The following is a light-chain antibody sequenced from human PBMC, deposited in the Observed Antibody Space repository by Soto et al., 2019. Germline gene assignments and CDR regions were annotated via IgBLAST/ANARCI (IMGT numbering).Light chain of an antibody. V-gene: IGKV1-12*01. CDR3: QQANSFPLT. J-gene: IGKJ4*01. CDR2: TAS. CDR1: QGMRSL. Sequence: DIQMTQSPSSVSASVGDRVTITCRASQGMRSLLAWYQQKPGKAPNLLIHTASSLQSGVPSRFSGSASGTDFTLTISSLQPEDFATYYCQQANSFPLTFGGGTKVEIK.